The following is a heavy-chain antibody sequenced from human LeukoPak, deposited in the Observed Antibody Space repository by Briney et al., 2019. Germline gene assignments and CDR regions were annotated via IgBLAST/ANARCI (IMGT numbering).Heavy chain of an antibody. J-gene: IGHJ3*02. D-gene: IGHD4-23*01. CDR1: GITFSSYG. V-gene: IGHV3-48*04. CDR3: ARDGIGGTDAFDI. Sequence: GGSLRLSCAASGITFSSYGMSWVRQAPGKGLEWVSSISSTGGTTYYADSVKGRFTISRDNAKNSLYLQMNSLRAEDTAVYYCARDGIGGTDAFDIWGQGTMVTVSS. CDR2: ISSTGGTT.